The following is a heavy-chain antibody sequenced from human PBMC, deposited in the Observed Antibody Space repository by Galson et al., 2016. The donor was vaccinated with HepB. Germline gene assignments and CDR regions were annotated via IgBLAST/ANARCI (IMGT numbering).Heavy chain of an antibody. CDR3: ARDDSEIGGYWNSFPKWVASY. D-gene: IGHD2-21*01. CDR2: ISPYNGHT. Sequence: SVKVSCKASGYTFRNYGINWVRQAPGQGLEWMGWISPYNGHTNYAPNFQGRVTVTTDTSTSTAYMELRSLRSDDTAMYYCARDDSEIGGYWNSFPKWVASYWGQGTLVTVSS. V-gene: IGHV1-18*01. J-gene: IGHJ4*01. CDR1: GYTFRNYG.